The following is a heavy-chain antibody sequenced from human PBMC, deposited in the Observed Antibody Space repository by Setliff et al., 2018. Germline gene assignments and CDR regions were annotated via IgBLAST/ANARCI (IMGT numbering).Heavy chain of an antibody. D-gene: IGHD1-26*01. CDR1: GDSISSGDYF. J-gene: IGHJ3*01. CDR3: ARDVGTSTSIDAFDV. Sequence: SETLSLTCTVSGDSISSGDYFWSWIRQPPGKGLEWIAYIYHSGSAYYNPSLKSRVTMSVDTSKNQFSLHLTSVTAADTAVYYCARDVGTSTSIDAFDVWGQGMMVTVSS. V-gene: IGHV4-30-4*08. CDR2: IYHSGSA.